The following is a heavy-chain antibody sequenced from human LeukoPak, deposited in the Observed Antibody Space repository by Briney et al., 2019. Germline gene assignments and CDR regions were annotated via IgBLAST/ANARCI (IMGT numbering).Heavy chain of an antibody. CDR1: GFLLSTGGVG. V-gene: IGHV2-5*01. CDR3: AHSGSSGYHAPNFDY. J-gene: IGHJ4*02. D-gene: IGHD3-22*01. Sequence: SGPTVTHLSRPLTLTCTFSGFLLSTGGVGVGWIGQPPVKALEWLALNYWNDNKRYSPSLKSRLTITKETSKNHVVLTMTNMDPVDTATYYCAHSGSSGYHAPNFDYWGQGTLVTVSS. CDR2: NYWNDNK.